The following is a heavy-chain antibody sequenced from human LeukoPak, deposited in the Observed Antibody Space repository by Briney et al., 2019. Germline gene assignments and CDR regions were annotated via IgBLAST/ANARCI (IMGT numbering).Heavy chain of an antibody. V-gene: IGHV3-74*01. CDR2: ISSDGGST. J-gene: IGHJ5*02. D-gene: IGHD5-12*01. CDR1: GFTFSKYW. CDR3: ASFSAVATTPP. Sequence: PGGSLRLSCAASGFTFSKYWMHWVRQGTGKGLVWVSRISSDGGSTNYADSVKGRFTISRDNAKNTLYLQMNSLRAEDTAVYYCASFSAVATTPPWSQGTLVTVSS.